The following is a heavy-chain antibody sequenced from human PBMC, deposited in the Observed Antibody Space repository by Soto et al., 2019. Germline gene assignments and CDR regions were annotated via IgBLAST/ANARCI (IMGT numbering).Heavy chain of an antibody. CDR3: ARDWIRYGMDV. Sequence: GGSLRLSCSASGFTFSTYEMNWLRQAPGKGLEWVSYISSSGKTIYYADSVNGRFTIFRDNAKNSLYLQMDSLRAEDTAVYYCARDWIRYGMDVWGQGTTVTVSS. CDR1: GFTFSTYE. D-gene: IGHD2-2*03. J-gene: IGHJ6*02. CDR2: ISSSGKTI. V-gene: IGHV3-48*03.